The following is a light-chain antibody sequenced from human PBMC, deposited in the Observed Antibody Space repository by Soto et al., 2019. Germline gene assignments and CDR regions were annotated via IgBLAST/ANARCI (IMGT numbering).Light chain of an antibody. J-gene: IGLJ3*02. V-gene: IGLV4-60*02. Sequence: QPVLTQSSSASASLGSSVKLTCTLSSGHSSYIIAWHQQQPGKAPRYLMKLEGSGSYNKGSGVRDRFSGSSSGADRYLTISSLQFEDEADYYCETWDSNTRVFGGGTKVTVL. CDR2: LEGSGSY. CDR3: ETWDSNTRV. CDR1: SGHSSYI.